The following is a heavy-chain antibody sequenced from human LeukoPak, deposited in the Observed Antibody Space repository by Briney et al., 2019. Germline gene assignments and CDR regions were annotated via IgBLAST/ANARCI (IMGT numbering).Heavy chain of an antibody. D-gene: IGHD6-19*01. CDR2: IYPGDSDT. CDR1: GCGFTSYW. V-gene: IGHV5-51*01. Sequence: GAALQISCKGAGCGFTSYWIGWGRRLPGKGVEGRGIIYPGDSDTRYSPSFQGQVTISADKSISTAYLQWSSLKASDTAMYYCARPSLGSSGLDYWGQGTLVTVSS. J-gene: IGHJ4*02. CDR3: ARPSLGSSGLDY.